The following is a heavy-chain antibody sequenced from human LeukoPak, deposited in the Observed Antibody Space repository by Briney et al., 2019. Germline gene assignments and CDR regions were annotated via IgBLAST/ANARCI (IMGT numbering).Heavy chain of an antibody. CDR2: ISAYNGNT. CDR3: ARGYCTNGVCYILDY. Sequence: ASVKVSCKASGYTFTSYGISWVRQAPGQGLEWMGWISAYNGNTNYAQKLQGRVTMTTDTSTSAAYMELRSLRSDDTAVYYCARGYCTNGVCYILDYWGQGTLVTVSS. D-gene: IGHD2-8*01. CDR1: GYTFTSYG. V-gene: IGHV1-18*01. J-gene: IGHJ4*02.